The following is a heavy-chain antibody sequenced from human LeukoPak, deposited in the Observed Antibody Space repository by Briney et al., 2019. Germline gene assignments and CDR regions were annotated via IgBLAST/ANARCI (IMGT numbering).Heavy chain of an antibody. D-gene: IGHD3-9*01. CDR2: IKSKTDGGTT. CDR3: TTESYSGYFDFAGAFDI. CDR1: GFTFSNAW. Sequence: GGSLRLSCAASGFTFSNAWMSWVRQAPGKGLEWVGRIKSKTDGGTTDYAAPVKGRFTISRDDSKNTLYLQMNSLKTEDTAVYYCTTESYSGYFDFAGAFDIWGQGTMVTVSS. J-gene: IGHJ3*02. V-gene: IGHV3-15*01.